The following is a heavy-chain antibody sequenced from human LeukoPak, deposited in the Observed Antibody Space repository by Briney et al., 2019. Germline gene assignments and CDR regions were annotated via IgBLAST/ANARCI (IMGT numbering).Heavy chain of an antibody. CDR1: GGTFSSYA. J-gene: IGHJ6*03. Sequence: SVKVSCKASGGTFSSYAISWVRQAPGQGREWMGGIIPIFGTANYAQKFKGRVTITTDESTSTAYMELSSLRSEDTAVYYCARDLYYDSSGYYNYYYYMDVWGKGTTVTVSS. V-gene: IGHV1-69*05. CDR2: IIPIFGTA. D-gene: IGHD3-22*01. CDR3: ARDLYYDSSGYYNYYYYMDV.